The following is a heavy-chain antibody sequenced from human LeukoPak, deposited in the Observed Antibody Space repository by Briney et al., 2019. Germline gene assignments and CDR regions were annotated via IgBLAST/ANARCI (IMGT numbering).Heavy chain of an antibody. CDR1: GFSFSVYE. CDR2: ISGSDTTT. D-gene: IGHD6-19*01. CDR3: TTLTVASSFDY. J-gene: IGHJ4*02. V-gene: IGHV3-48*03. Sequence: VGSLRLSCAASGFSFSVYEMHWVRPAPGEGLEWVSDISGSDTTTYYADSVKGRFTISRDNTKNSLYLQMNSLRAEDTAVYYCTTLTVASSFDYWGQGNLVTVSS.